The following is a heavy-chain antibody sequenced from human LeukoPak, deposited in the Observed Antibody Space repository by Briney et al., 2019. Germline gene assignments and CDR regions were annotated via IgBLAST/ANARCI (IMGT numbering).Heavy chain of an antibody. V-gene: IGHV3-15*01. Sequence: GGSLRLSCAASGFTFSNAWMSWVRQAPGKGLEWVGRIKSKTDGGTTDYAAPVKGRFTISRDDSKNTLYLQVNSLKTEDTAVYYCTTGRLYCSGGTCFYWGQGTLVTVSS. CDR1: GFTFSNAW. D-gene: IGHD2-15*01. J-gene: IGHJ4*02. CDR3: TTGRLYCSGGTCFY. CDR2: IKSKTDGGTT.